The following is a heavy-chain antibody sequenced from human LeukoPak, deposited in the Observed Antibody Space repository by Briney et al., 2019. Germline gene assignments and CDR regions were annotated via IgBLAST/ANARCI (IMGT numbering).Heavy chain of an antibody. D-gene: IGHD3-10*01. Sequence: GGSLRLSCAASGFTFSSYWMHWVRQAPGKGLVXXXXXNSDGSSTSYADSVKGRFTISRDNAKNTLYLQMNSLRAEDTAVYYCARSYGSGSYYAVSPSDYWGQGTLVTVSS. CDR2: XNSDGSST. CDR3: ARSYGSGSYYAVSPSDY. CDR1: GFTFSSYW. J-gene: IGHJ4*02. V-gene: IGHV3-74*01.